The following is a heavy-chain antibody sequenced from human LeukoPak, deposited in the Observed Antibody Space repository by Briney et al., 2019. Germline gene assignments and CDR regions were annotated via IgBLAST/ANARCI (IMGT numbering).Heavy chain of an antibody. CDR2: IYSGGTT. D-gene: IGHD5-18*01. Sequence: PGGSLRLSCVASGFTVSTNCMTWVRQAPGKGLEWVSTIYSGGTTYYADSVMGRFTISRHNSRNTLYLQMNSLRAEDTAVYYCARVDTVMAYYFDHWGQGTLVTVSS. CDR1: GFTVSTNC. J-gene: IGHJ4*02. CDR3: ARVDTVMAYYFDH. V-gene: IGHV3-53*04.